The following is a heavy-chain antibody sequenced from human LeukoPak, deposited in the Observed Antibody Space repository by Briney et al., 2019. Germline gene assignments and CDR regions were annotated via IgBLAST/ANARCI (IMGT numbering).Heavy chain of an antibody. V-gene: IGHV4-34*01. CDR1: GGSFSGYY. CDR2: INHSGST. J-gene: IGHJ5*02. D-gene: IGHD2-2*01. Sequence: PSETLSLTCAVYGGSFSGYYWSWIRQPPEKGLEWIGEINHSGSTNYNPSLKSRVTISVDTSKNQFSLKLSSVTAADTAVYYCARGVGKYQLRGFDPWGQGTLVTVSS. CDR3: ARGVGKYQLRGFDP.